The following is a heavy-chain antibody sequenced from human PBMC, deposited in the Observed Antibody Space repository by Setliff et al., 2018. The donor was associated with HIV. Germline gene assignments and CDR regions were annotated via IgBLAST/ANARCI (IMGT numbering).Heavy chain of an antibody. Sequence: SETLSLTCSVSGDSISSGSYYWSWIRLPAGKGLEWIGQIHTTGSTNYNPSLKSRFTISMDTSKNQFSLNLNSVTATDTAVYYCAKRTFGSGRLDPWGQGTRVTVSS. V-gene: IGHV4-61*09. CDR3: AKRTFGSGRLDP. D-gene: IGHD3-16*01. J-gene: IGHJ5*02. CDR2: IHTTGST. CDR1: GDSISSGSYY.